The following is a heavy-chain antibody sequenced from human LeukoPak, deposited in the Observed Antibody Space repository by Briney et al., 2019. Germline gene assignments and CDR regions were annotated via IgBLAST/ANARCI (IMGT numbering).Heavy chain of an antibody. CDR3: AREGDFEQSPAYGLDV. CDR2: IDSSSRSI. D-gene: IGHD3-16*01. V-gene: IGHV3-21*04. J-gene: IGHJ6*02. Sequence: PGGSLRLSCAASGFTFSNFNMNWVRQAPGKGLEWVASIDSSSRSINYADSVKGRFTISRDNAKNSVDLQMNSLRAEDTAVYYCAREGDFEQSPAYGLDVWGQGTTVTVSS. CDR1: GFTFSNFN.